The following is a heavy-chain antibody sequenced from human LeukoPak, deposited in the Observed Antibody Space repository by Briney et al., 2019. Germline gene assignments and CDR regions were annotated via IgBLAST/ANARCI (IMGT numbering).Heavy chain of an antibody. CDR3: ARDRMYNWNYGGWFDP. J-gene: IGHJ5*02. CDR2: INPNSGGT. Sequence: ASVKVSCKASGYTFTGYCMHWVRQAPGQGLEWMGWINPNSGGTNYAQKFQGRVTMTRDTSISTAYMELSRLRSDDTAVYYCARDRMYNWNYGGWFDPWGQGTLVTVSS. V-gene: IGHV1-2*02. D-gene: IGHD1-7*01. CDR1: GYTFTGYC.